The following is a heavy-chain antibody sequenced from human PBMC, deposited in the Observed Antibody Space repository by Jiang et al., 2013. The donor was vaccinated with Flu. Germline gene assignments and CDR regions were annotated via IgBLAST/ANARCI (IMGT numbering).Heavy chain of an antibody. J-gene: IGHJ4*02. CDR3: ASPRGYSYGPFDF. Sequence: CYTRYSPSFQGHVTISADKATDTAYLQWSSLEASDTAMYYCASPRGYSYGPFDFWGQGTLVTVSS. V-gene: IGHV5-10-1*01. CDR2: CYT. D-gene: IGHD5-18*01.